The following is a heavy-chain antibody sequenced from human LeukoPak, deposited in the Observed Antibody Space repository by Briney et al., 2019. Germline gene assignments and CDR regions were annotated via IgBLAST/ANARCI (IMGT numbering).Heavy chain of an antibody. Sequence: ASVKVSCKASGYTFTSYDINWVRQATGQGLEWMGWMNPNSGNTGYAQKFQGRVTMTRNTSISTAYMELSSLRSEDTAVYYCARRQRITMIVVVIKDGMDVWGQGTTVTASS. CDR3: ARRQRITMIVVVIKDGMDV. J-gene: IGHJ6*02. D-gene: IGHD3-22*01. CDR1: GYTFTSYD. CDR2: MNPNSGNT. V-gene: IGHV1-8*01.